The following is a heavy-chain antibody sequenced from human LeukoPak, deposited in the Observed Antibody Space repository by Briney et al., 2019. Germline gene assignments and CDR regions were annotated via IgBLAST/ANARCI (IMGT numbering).Heavy chain of an antibody. Sequence: ASVKVSCKASGYSFTDYYMHWVRQATGQGLEWMGWMNPNSGNTGYAQKFQGRVTMTRNTSISTAYMELSSLRSEDTAVYYCARGIVGALNPPSYWGQGTLVTVSS. CDR1: GYSFTDYY. D-gene: IGHD1-26*01. J-gene: IGHJ4*02. CDR3: ARGIVGALNPPSY. CDR2: MNPNSGNT. V-gene: IGHV1-8*02.